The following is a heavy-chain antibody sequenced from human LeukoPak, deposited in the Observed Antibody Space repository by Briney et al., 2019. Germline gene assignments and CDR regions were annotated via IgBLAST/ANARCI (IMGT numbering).Heavy chain of an antibody. CDR3: AKDPYRVVVATGNYLDP. J-gene: IGHJ5*02. Sequence: GGSLRLSCAASGFTFYNYGMHWVRQAPGKGLEWVAVISHDGSNIHYGDSVKGRFTISRDNSKNTLYLQMNSLRVEDTAVYYCAKDPYRVVVATGNYLDPWGQGTLVTISA. CDR1: GFTFYNYG. V-gene: IGHV3-30*18. CDR2: ISHDGSNI. D-gene: IGHD2-21*01.